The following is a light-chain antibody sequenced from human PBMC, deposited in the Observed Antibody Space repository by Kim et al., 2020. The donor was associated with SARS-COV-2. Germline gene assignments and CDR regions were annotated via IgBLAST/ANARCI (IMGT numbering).Light chain of an antibody. CDR3: SSRDGRVNHVL. J-gene: IGLJ2*01. V-gene: IGLV3-19*01. CDR1: SLTSTY. Sequence: SSELTQDPAVSVALGQTVRITCQGDSLTSTYVSWYQQKPGQAPLLVIYGRNNRPSGIPDRFSGSNSGDTFSLTITGAQAEDEADYYCSSRDGRVNHVLFGGGTQLTVL. CDR2: GRN.